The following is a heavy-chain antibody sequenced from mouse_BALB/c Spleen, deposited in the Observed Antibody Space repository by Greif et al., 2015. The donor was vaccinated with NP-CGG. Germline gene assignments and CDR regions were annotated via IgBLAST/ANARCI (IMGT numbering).Heavy chain of an antibody. Sequence: VQLQQSGAELVKPGASVKMSCKASGYTLTSYWMHWVKQRPGQGLEWIGVIDPSDSYTSYNQKFKGKATLTVDTSSSTAYMQLSSLTSEDSAVYYCTTYYYGTSYYFDYWGQGTTLTVSS. CDR3: TTYYYGTSYYFDY. CDR1: GYTLTSYW. J-gene: IGHJ2*01. CDR2: IDPSDSYT. V-gene: IGHV1S127*01. D-gene: IGHD1-1*01.